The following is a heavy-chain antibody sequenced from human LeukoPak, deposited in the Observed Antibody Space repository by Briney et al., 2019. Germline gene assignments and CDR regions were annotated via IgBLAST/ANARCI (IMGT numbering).Heavy chain of an antibody. CDR2: IYYSGTT. V-gene: IGHV4-39*01. CDR3: ARHSTRPGWYRVWFDP. Sequence: SETLSLTCTVSGGSISSSPYYWGWIRQPPGKGLEWIGSIYYSGTTHYSPSLESRVTISVDTSKNQFSLKLSSVTAADTAVYYCARHSTRPGWYRVWFDPWGQGTLVTVSS. J-gene: IGHJ5*02. CDR1: GGSISSSPYY. D-gene: IGHD2-15*01.